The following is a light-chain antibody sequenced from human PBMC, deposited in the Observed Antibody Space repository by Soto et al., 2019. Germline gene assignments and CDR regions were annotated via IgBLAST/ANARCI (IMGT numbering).Light chain of an antibody. J-gene: IGKJ4*01. Sequence: DIVMTQSPDSLAVSLGERATINCKSSQSIFYSSTNKNYLAWYQQKPGQPPELLIYWASTRESGVPDRFSGSGSAKDFTLTISSLQAEEGAVYYCQQYYSTPLTFGGGTKVEIK. CDR1: QSIFYSSTNKNY. CDR3: QQYYSTPLT. V-gene: IGKV4-1*01. CDR2: WAS.